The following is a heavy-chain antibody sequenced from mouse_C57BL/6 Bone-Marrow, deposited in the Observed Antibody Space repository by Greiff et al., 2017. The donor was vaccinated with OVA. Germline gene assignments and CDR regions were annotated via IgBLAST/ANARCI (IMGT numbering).Heavy chain of an antibody. CDR3: ARRGSSHYYAMDY. D-gene: IGHD1-1*01. CDR2: IYPGDGDT. Sequence: VQLQQSGPELVKPGASVKISCKASGYAFSSSWMNWVKQRPGKGLEWIGRIYPGDGDTNYNGKFKGKATLTADKSSSTAYMQLSSLTSEDSAVYYCARRGSSHYYAMDYWGQGTSVTVSS. V-gene: IGHV1-82*01. CDR1: GYAFSSSW. J-gene: IGHJ4*01.